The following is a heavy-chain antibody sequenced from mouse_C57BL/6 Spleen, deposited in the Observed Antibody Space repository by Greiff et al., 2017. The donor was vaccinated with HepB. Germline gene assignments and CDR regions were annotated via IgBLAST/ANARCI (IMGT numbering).Heavy chain of an antibody. CDR1: GYTFTSYW. CDR2: IHPNSGST. D-gene: IGHD1-1*01. CDR3: AREENSFGSSYGY. V-gene: IGHV1-64*01. Sequence: QVQLQQPGAELVKPGASVKLSCKASGYTFTSYWMHWVKQRPGQGLEWIGMIHPNSGSTNYNEKFKSKATLTVDKSSSTAYMQLSSLTSEDSAVYYCAREENSFGSSYGYWGQGTTLTVSS. J-gene: IGHJ2*01.